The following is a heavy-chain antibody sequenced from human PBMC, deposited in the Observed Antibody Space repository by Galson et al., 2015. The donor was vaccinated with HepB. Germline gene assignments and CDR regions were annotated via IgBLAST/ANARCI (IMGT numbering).Heavy chain of an antibody. CDR1: GGSPSRGGFY. V-gene: IGHV4-31*03. CDR2: IYYSGST. J-gene: IGHJ4*02. D-gene: IGHD5-24*01. CDR3: AREVDRHEIFDY. Sequence: TLSPTRTVPGGSPSRGGFYWSRIRPPPGRGLGWVGYIYYSGSTYYNPSLKSRVTISVDTSKNQFSLKLSSVTAADTAVYYCAREVDRHEIFDYWGQGTLVTVSS.